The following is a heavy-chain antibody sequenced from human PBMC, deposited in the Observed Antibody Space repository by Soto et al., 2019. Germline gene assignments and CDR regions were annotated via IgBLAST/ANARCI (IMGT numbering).Heavy chain of an antibody. CDR3: ARDGGSYRYYYYGMDV. J-gene: IGHJ6*02. V-gene: IGHV3-33*01. Sequence: PGGSLRLSCAACGFTFSSYGMHWVRQAPGKGLEWVAVIWYDGSNKYYADSVKGRFTISRDNSKNTLYLQMNSLRAEDTAVYYCARDGGSYRYYYYGMDVWGQGTTVTVSS. CDR1: GFTFSSYG. CDR2: IWYDGSNK. D-gene: IGHD1-26*01.